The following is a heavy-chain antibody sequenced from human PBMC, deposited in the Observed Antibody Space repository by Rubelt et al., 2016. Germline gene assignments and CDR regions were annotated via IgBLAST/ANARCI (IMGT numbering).Heavy chain of an antibody. J-gene: IGHJ3*02. D-gene: IGHD3-22*01. CDR3: ARRGWDDAFDI. Sequence: QLQLQESGPGLVKPSETLSLTCTVSGGSISSSSYYWGWIRQPPGKGLEWIGSIYYSGSTYYNPSLKSRVTISVDTSKNQFSLKLSSVTAADTAVYYCARRGWDDAFDIWGQGTMVTVSS. V-gene: IGHV4-39*01. CDR1: GGSISSSSYY. CDR2: IYYSGST.